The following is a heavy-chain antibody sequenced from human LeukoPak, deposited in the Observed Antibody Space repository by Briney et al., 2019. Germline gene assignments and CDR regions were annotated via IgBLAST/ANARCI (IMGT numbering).Heavy chain of an antibody. Sequence: SETLSLTCAVYGGSFSGYYWSWIRQPPGKGLEWIGEINHSGSTNYNPSLKSRVTISVDTSKNQFSLKLSSVTAADTAVYYCARGGWELMLSIWGQGTLVTVSS. D-gene: IGHD1-26*01. J-gene: IGHJ4*02. CDR2: INHSGST. CDR3: ARGGWELMLSI. CDR1: GGSFSGYY. V-gene: IGHV4-34*01.